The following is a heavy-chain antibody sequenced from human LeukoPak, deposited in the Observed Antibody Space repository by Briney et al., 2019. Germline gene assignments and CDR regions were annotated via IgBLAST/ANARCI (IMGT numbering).Heavy chain of an antibody. CDR2: ITGDGSGT. CDR3: SRTAAAAGQSFDY. CDR1: GFTFFNTYW. V-gene: IGHV3-74*01. Sequence: GGSLRLSCAASGFTFFNTYWIHWVRLAPGKGLVWVSHITGDGSGTRYADSVKGRYTISRDNAKNTVYLQLNSLRAEDTAVYFCSRTAAAAGQSFDYWGRGILVTVSS. J-gene: IGHJ4*02. D-gene: IGHD6-13*01.